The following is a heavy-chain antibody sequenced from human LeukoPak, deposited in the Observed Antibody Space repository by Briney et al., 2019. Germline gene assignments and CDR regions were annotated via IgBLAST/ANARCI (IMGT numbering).Heavy chain of an antibody. Sequence: GRSLRLSCAASGFTFSSYAMHWVRQAPGKGLEWVAVISYDGSNKYYADSVKGRFTISRDNSKNTLYLQMNSLRAEDTAVYYCARLGRVPAASHAFDIWGQGTMVTVSS. CDR3: ARLGRVPAASHAFDI. D-gene: IGHD2-2*01. V-gene: IGHV3-30-3*01. CDR1: GFTFSSYA. CDR2: ISYDGSNK. J-gene: IGHJ3*02.